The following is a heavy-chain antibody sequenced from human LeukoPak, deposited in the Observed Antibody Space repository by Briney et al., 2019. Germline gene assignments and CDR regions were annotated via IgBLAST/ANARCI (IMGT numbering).Heavy chain of an antibody. D-gene: IGHD1-26*01. CDR2: IYYSGST. CDR3: ASLRERSYYARGFDY. CDR1: GYSISSGYY. Sequence: SETLSLTCAVSGYSISSGYYWGWIRQPPEKGLEWIGSIYYSGSTYYNPSLKSRVTISVDTSKNQFSLKLSSVTAADTAVYYCASLRERSYYARGFDYWGQGTLVTVSS. J-gene: IGHJ4*02. V-gene: IGHV4-38-2*01.